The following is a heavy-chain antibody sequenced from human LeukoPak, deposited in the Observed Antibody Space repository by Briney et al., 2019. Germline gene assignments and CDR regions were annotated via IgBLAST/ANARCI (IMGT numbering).Heavy chain of an antibody. Sequence: SVKVSCKASGFTLTSSAMQWVRQARGQRLEWIGWIVVGSGNTNYAQKFQERVTITRDMSTSTAYMELSSLRSEDTAVYYCAAVYRVDSSGYYHRYYFDYWGQGTLVTVSS. CDR2: IVVGSGNT. D-gene: IGHD3-22*01. CDR3: AAVYRVDSSGYYHRYYFDY. CDR1: GFTLTSSA. V-gene: IGHV1-58*02. J-gene: IGHJ4*02.